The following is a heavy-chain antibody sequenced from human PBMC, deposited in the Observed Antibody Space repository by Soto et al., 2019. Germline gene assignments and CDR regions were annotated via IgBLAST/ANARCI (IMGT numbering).Heavy chain of an antibody. CDR2: VFYTGFT. CDR1: GGSISGSYYY. J-gene: IGHJ4*02. CDR3: ASSQKGYNWNYFDH. Sequence: SETLSLTCAVSGGSISGSYYYWGWLRQSPGRGPEWIGSVFYTGFTSYNPSLESRVSVSVDTSKNQFSLKVSAVTATDTAVYYCASSQKGYNWNYFDHWGQGALVTVSS. D-gene: IGHD1-20*01. V-gene: IGHV4-39*01.